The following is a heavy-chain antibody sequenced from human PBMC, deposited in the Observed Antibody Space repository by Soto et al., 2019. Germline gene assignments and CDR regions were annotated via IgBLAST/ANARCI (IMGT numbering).Heavy chain of an antibody. Sequence: SETLSLTCAVYGGYFSGYYWSWIRQPPGKGLEWIGEINHSGSTTYNPSLKSRVTISVDTSKNQFSLKLSSATAADTAVYYCARGGWGYCSSTSCYPYYYYGMDVWGQGTTVTVSS. J-gene: IGHJ6*02. CDR2: INHSGST. CDR3: ARGGWGYCSSTSCYPYYYYGMDV. CDR1: GGYFSGYY. V-gene: IGHV4-34*01. D-gene: IGHD2-2*01.